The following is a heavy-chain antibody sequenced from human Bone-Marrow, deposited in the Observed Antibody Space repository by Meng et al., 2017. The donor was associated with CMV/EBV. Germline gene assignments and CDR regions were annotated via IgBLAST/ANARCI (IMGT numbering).Heavy chain of an antibody. CDR2: IRYDGSNK. J-gene: IGHJ1*01. V-gene: IGHV3-30*02. Sequence: GESLKISCAASGSTFTNYGMHWVRQAPGKGLEWVAFIRYDGSNKYYGDSVKGRFTISRDNSKNTVYLQMNSLRAEDTAVYYCANDGGSCTSSSCYWGPTFFQHWGQGTLVTVSS. CDR1: GSTFTNYG. CDR3: ANDGGSCTSSSCYWGPTFFQH. D-gene: IGHD2-2*01.